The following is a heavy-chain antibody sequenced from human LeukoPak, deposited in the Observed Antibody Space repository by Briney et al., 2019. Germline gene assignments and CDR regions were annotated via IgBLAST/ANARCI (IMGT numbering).Heavy chain of an antibody. Sequence: GRSLRLSCAASGFTFSSYGMHWVRQAPGKGLEWVAVIWYDGSNEYYADSAKGRFTISRDNSKNTLYLQINSLRAEDTAVYYCAREYHYCSSSNCYGVYYFDYWGQGTLVTVSS. CDR2: IWYDGSNE. D-gene: IGHD2-2*01. CDR3: AREYHYCSSSNCYGVYYFDY. J-gene: IGHJ4*02. CDR1: GFTFSSYG. V-gene: IGHV3-33*01.